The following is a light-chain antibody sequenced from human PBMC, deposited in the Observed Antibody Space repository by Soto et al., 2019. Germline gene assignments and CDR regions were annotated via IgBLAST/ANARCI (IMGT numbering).Light chain of an antibody. Sequence: DIQMTQSPSTLSASVGDRVTITCRASQSISSWLAWYQQKPGKAPILLIYDASSLESGVPSRFSGSGSGTEFTLTISSPQPDDFATYYCQQYSSYSQTFGQGTKVEI. CDR2: DAS. J-gene: IGKJ1*01. V-gene: IGKV1-5*01. CDR3: QQYSSYSQT. CDR1: QSISSW.